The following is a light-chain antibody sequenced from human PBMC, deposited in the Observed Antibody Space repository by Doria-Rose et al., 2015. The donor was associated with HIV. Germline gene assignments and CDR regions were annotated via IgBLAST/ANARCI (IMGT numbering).Light chain of an antibody. Sequence: LSASIGDRVTITCRASQTVSTYLNWFQQEPGKAPKLLIYAASRLQSGVPSRFSGSGSGTDFTLTISGLQPGDFATYYCQQTYSSPPWTVGQGTKVE. V-gene: IGKV1-39*01. CDR1: QTVSTY. CDR2: AAS. J-gene: IGKJ1*01. CDR3: QQTYSSPPWT.